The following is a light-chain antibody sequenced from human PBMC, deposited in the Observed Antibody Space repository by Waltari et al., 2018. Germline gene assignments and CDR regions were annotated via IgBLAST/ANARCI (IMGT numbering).Light chain of an antibody. CDR2: GEN. V-gene: IGLV3-19*01. CDR1: SLRNHY. J-gene: IGLJ1*01. CDR3: MSRDSRGDHYV. Sequence: SSELTQGPSVSVALGQTVRITCPGDSLRNHYASWYLQKPGQAPLLVIFGENNRPLGIPVRFSGSRSRNTASLTITGAQAEDEADYYCMSRDSRGDHYVFGSGTKVTVL.